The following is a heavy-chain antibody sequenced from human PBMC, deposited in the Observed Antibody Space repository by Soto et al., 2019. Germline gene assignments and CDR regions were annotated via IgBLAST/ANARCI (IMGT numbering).Heavy chain of an antibody. Sequence: PGGSLRLSCAASGFTFSSYAMSCVRQAPGKGLEWVSAISGSGGSTYYADSVKGRFTISRDNSKNTLYLQMNSLRAEDTAVYYCARDMITFGGVIAPFDYWGQGTLVTVSS. CDR1: GFTFSSYA. CDR3: ARDMITFGGVIAPFDY. J-gene: IGHJ4*02. V-gene: IGHV3-23*01. CDR2: ISGSGGST. D-gene: IGHD3-16*02.